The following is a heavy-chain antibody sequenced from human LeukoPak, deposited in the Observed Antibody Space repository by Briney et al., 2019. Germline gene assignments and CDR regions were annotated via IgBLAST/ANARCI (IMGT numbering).Heavy chain of an antibody. CDR3: AKYRGFGDSYDS. D-gene: IGHD3-10*01. J-gene: IGHJ4*02. CDR1: GFTFSTYA. V-gene: IGHV3-23*01. Sequence: GGSLRLSCAAAGFTFSTYAMSWVRQAPGKGLEWVSAISGSSGSTYYADSVKGRFTISRDNSKNTLYLQMNSLRAEDTAIYYCAKYRGFGDSYDSWGQGTLVTVSS. CDR2: ISGSSGST.